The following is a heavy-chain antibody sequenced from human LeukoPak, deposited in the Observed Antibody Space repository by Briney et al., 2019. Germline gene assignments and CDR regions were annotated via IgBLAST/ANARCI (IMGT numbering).Heavy chain of an antibody. Sequence: GGSLRLSCAASGFTFSSNYMSWVRQAPGKGLEWVSVIYSGGSTYYSDSVKGRFTISRDNYKNTLYLQMNSLRAEDTAVYYCASSLEGNFWSGYHFWGQGTLITVSS. CDR2: IYSGGST. J-gene: IGHJ4*02. V-gene: IGHV3-66*01. D-gene: IGHD3-3*01. CDR1: GFTFSSNY. CDR3: ASSLEGNFWSGYHF.